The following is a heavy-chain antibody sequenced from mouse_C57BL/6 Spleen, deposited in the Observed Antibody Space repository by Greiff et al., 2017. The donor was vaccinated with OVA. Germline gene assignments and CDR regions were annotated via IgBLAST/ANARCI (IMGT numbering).Heavy chain of an antibody. CDR1: GYAFSSYW. CDR3: ARGGVDYAMDY. CDR2: IYPGDGDT. J-gene: IGHJ4*01. Sequence: QVQLKESGAELVKPGASVKISCKASGYAFSSYWMNWVKQRPGKGLEWIGQIYPGDGDTNYNGKFKGKATLTADKSSSTAYMQLSSLTSEDSAVYFCARGGVDYAMDYWGQGTSVTVSS. V-gene: IGHV1-80*01. D-gene: IGHD1-1*01.